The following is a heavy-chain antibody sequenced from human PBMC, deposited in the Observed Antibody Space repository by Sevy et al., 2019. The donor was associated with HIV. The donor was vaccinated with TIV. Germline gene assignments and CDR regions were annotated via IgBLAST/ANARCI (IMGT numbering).Heavy chain of an antibody. V-gene: IGHV3-7*01. CDR2: IKQDGSEK. CDR1: GFTFSSYW. D-gene: IGHD2-21*02. CDR3: ARVGSYCGGDCYFRY. Sequence: GGSLRLSCAASGFTFSSYWMTWVHQAPGKGLEWVANIKQDGSEKYYLDSVKGRFTISRDNAKNSLYLQMNSLRAEDTAVYFCARVGSYCGGDCYFRYWGQGTLVTVSS. J-gene: IGHJ4*02.